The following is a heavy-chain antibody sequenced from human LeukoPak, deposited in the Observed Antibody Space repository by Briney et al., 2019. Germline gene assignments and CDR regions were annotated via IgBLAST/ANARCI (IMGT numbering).Heavy chain of an antibody. J-gene: IGHJ4*02. CDR1: GITLSNYG. V-gene: IGHV3-23*01. CDR2: ISDSGGST. Sequence: GGSLRLSCAVSGITLSNYGMSWVRQAPGRGLEWVAGISDSGGSTTYADSVKGRFTISRDNPKNTLYLQMNSLRAEDTAVYFCAKRGVVIRVILVGFHKQAYYFDSWGQGALVTVSS. D-gene: IGHD3-22*01. CDR3: AKRGVVIRVILVGFHKQAYYFDS.